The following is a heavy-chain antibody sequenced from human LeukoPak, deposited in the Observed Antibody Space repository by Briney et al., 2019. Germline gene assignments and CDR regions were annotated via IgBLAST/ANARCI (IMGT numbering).Heavy chain of an antibody. CDR3: ARVAKVITTTIIVIRDYYYYMDV. CDR1: GYTFTSYG. Sequence: GASVKVSCKASGYTFTSYGISWVRQATGQGLEWMGWMNPNSGNTGYAQKFQGRVTMTTDTSTSTAYMELRSLRSDDTAVYYCARVAKVITTTIIVIRDYYYYMDVWGKGTTVTVSS. J-gene: IGHJ6*03. CDR2: MNPNSGNT. D-gene: IGHD3-22*01. V-gene: IGHV1-18*01.